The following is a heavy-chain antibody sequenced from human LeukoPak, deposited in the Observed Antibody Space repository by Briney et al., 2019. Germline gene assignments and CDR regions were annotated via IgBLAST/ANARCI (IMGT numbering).Heavy chain of an antibody. D-gene: IGHD1-26*01. CDR2: MNPNSGNT. V-gene: IGHV1-8*03. Sequence: GASVKVSCKAPGYTFTSYDINWVRQATGQGLEWMGWMNPNSGNTGYAQKFQGRVTITRNTSISTAYMELSSLRSEDTAVYYCARAPKGSYYSSTPFDYWGQGTLVTVSS. CDR3: ARAPKGSYYSSTPFDY. CDR1: GYTFTSYD. J-gene: IGHJ4*02.